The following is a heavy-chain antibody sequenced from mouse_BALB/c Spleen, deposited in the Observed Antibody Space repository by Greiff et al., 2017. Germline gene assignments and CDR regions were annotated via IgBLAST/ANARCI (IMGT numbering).Heavy chain of an antibody. CDR3: VRAGLYYGSSYGYFDY. D-gene: IGHD1-1*01. CDR1: GFSLTSYG. J-gene: IGHJ2*01. V-gene: IGHV2-2*01. Sequence: VQLQQSGPGLVQPSQSLSITCTVSGFSLTSYGVHWVRQSPGKGLEWLGVIWSGGSTDYNAAFISRLSISKDNSKSQVFLKMNSLQTDDTAIYYCVRAGLYYGSSYGYFDYWGQGTTLTVSS. CDR2: IWSGGST.